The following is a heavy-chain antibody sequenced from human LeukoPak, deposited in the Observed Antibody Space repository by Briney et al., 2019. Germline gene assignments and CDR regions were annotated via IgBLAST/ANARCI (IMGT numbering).Heavy chain of an antibody. Sequence: GGSLRLSCAASGFTFSSYGMHWVRQAPGKGLEWVAVISYDESNRYYADSVKGRFTISRDNSKNTLYLQMNSLRAEDTAVYYCAKGFEYSSSYFDYWGQGTLVTVSS. J-gene: IGHJ4*02. CDR2: ISYDESNR. CDR1: GFTFSSYG. V-gene: IGHV3-30*18. D-gene: IGHD6-6*01. CDR3: AKGFEYSSSYFDY.